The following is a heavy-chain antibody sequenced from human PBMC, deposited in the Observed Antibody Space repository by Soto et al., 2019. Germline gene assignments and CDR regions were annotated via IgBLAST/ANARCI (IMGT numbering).Heavy chain of an antibody. D-gene: IGHD1-1*01. CDR3: ARQGGTDPSHYCMDV. CDR2: IYPGDSDT. Sequence: GESLKISCKGSGYSFTSYWIGWVRQMPGKGLEWMGIIYPGDSDTRYSPPFQGQVTISADKSISTAYLQWSSLKASDTAMYYCARQGGTDPSHYCMDVWGKGTTVTVSS. CDR1: GYSFTSYW. V-gene: IGHV5-51*01. J-gene: IGHJ6*03.